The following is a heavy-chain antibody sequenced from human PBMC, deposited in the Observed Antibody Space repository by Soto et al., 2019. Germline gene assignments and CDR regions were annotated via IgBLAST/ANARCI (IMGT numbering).Heavy chain of an antibody. Sequence: ASVKVSCKASGYTFTSYAMHWVRQAPGQRLEWMGWINAGNGNTKYSQKFQGRVTITADKSTSTAYMELSSLRSEDTAVYYCARGGGITMVRGVILDRTCYYCYGMDVWGRGTTVTVSS. J-gene: IGHJ6*02. D-gene: IGHD3-10*01. CDR2: INAGNGNT. V-gene: IGHV1-3*01. CDR3: ARGGGITMVRGVILDRTCYYCYGMDV. CDR1: GYTFTSYA.